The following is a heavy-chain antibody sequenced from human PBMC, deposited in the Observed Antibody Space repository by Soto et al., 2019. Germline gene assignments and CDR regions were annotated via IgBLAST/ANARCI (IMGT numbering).Heavy chain of an antibody. CDR2: IYPGDSDT. CDR3: ARFCYYDIVTGYSSGKDV. J-gene: IGHJ6*02. CDR1: GYSFTSYW. V-gene: IGHV5-51*01. Sequence: GESLKISCKGSGYSFTSYWIGWVRQMPGKGLEWMGIIYPGDSDTRYSPSFQGQVTISADKSISTAYLQWSSLKASDTAMYYCARFCYYDIVTGYSSGKDVWGQGTTVTFS. D-gene: IGHD3-9*01.